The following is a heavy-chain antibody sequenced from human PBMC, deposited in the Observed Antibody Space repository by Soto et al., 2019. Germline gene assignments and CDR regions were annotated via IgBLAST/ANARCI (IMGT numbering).Heavy chain of an antibody. CDR3: AKYARVRLTTGFDS. CDR2: ISPSGGST. CDR1: GFSFNNYG. Sequence: EVQLLESGGRLVGPGGSLRLSCSASGFSFNNYGMSWVRQGPGKGLEWVSSISPSGGSTYYSDSVKGRFTISRDNSKNMLYLQMSSLRAEDTVVFYCAKYARVRLTTGFDSWGQGTLVAVSS. V-gene: IGHV3-23*01. J-gene: IGHJ4*02. D-gene: IGHD4-4*01.